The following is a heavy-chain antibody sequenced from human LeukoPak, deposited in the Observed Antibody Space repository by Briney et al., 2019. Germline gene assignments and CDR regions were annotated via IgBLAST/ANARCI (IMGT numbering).Heavy chain of an antibody. CDR2: INHSGST. V-gene: IGHV4-34*01. D-gene: IGHD3-16*01. Sequence: PSETLSLTCGVYGGSFSGYFWSWIRQPPGKGLEWIGEINHSGSTNYSPSLKSRVTISVDTSKNQFSLKLSSVAAADTAVYYCASNIWGTYGFDIWGPGTMVTVSS. J-gene: IGHJ3*02. CDR3: ASNIWGTYGFDI. CDR1: GGSFSGYF.